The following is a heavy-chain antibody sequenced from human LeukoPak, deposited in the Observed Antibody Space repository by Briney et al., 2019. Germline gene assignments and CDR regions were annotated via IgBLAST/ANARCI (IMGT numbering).Heavy chain of an antibody. D-gene: IGHD1-26*01. Sequence: PGGSLRLSCAASGFTHSDALMSWVRQAPGKGLEWVGRIKSNTAGGTTDYAAPVKGRFTISRDDSKNTLYLQMSSLIIEDTAVYFCATEYYGSFNYWGEGTLVTVSS. CDR3: ATEYYGSFNY. CDR2: IKSNTAGGTT. V-gene: IGHV3-15*01. J-gene: IGHJ4*02. CDR1: GFTHSDAL.